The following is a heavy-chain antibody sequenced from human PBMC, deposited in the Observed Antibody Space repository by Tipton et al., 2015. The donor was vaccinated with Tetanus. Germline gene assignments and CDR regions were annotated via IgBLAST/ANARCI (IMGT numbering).Heavy chain of an antibody. D-gene: IGHD5-12*01. CDR3: ARDHSGYDYSVD. Sequence: QSGAEVKKPGSSVKVSCKASGDTFSSSAISWVRQAPGQGLEWMGGIIPVFGTGNYAQKFQGRVTMTADESTSTVYMELSSLRSEDTAVYYCARDHSGYDYSVDWGQGTLVIVSS. CDR2: IIPVFGTG. J-gene: IGHJ4*02. CDR1: GDTFSSSA. V-gene: IGHV1-69*01.